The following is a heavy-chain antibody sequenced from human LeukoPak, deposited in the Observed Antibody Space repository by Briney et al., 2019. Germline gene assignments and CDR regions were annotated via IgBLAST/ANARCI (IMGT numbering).Heavy chain of an antibody. CDR1: GFTFSSYE. V-gene: IGHV3-48*03. CDR2: ISSSGSTI. J-gene: IGHJ6*03. D-gene: IGHD2-15*01. CDR3: ARVSCSGGSCYEDYYYYYYMDV. Sequence: GGSLRLSCAASGFTFSSYEMNWVRQAPGKGLEWVSYISSSGSTIYYADSVKGRFTISRDNAKNSLYLQMNSLRAEDTAVYYCARVSCSGGSCYEDYYYYYYMDVWGKGTTVTISS.